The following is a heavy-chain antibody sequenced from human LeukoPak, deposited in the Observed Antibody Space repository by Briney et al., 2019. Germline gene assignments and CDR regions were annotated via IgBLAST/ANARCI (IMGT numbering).Heavy chain of an antibody. Sequence: SETLSLTCTVSGYSISSGYFWGWIRQPPGKGLECIGTIYHSGSTYYNPSLKSRVTISVDTSKNQFSLKLSSVTAADTAVYYCARADSSSAIKIDYWGQGTLVTVSS. CDR2: IYHSGST. CDR3: ARADSSSAIKIDY. V-gene: IGHV4-38-2*02. D-gene: IGHD6-6*01. J-gene: IGHJ4*02. CDR1: GYSISSGYF.